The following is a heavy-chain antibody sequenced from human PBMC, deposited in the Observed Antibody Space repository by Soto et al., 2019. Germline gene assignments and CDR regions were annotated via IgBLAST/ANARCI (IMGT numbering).Heavy chain of an antibody. Sequence: PGGSLRLSCAASGFTFSSYGMHWVRQAPGKGLEWVAVVSYDGSHDFYADSVKGRFSISRDNSRAIMYLQMNSLKPEDTAVYYCAKGSVSRVVEAPLAILGGVDVWGQGAVVTVSS. CDR1: GFTFSSYG. CDR2: VSYDGSHD. V-gene: IGHV3-30*18. J-gene: IGHJ6*02. D-gene: IGHD2-8*01. CDR3: AKGSVSRVVEAPLAILGGVDV.